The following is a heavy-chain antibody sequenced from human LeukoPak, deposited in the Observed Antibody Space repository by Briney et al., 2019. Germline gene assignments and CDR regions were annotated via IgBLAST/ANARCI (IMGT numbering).Heavy chain of an antibody. CDR2: ISAYNGNT. J-gene: IGHJ4*02. D-gene: IGHD3-22*01. CDR3: ARVQHTYYYDSSGYYPLDY. V-gene: IGHV1-18*01. CDR1: GYTFTSYG. Sequence: GASVKVSCKASGYTFTSYGISWVRQAPGQGLEWMGWISAYNGNTNYAQKLQGRVTMTTDTSTSTAYMELRSLRSDDTAVYYCARVQHTYYYDSSGYYPLDYWGQGTLVTVSS.